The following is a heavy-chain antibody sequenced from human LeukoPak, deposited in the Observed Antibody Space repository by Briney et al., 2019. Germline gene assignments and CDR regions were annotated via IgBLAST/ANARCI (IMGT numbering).Heavy chain of an antibody. CDR3: ARGGLGSAFDN. CDR1: GFTFSSYA. V-gene: IGHV3-23*01. D-gene: IGHD3-10*01. J-gene: IGHJ4*02. CDR2: ISGSGGST. Sequence: GGSLRLSCAASGFTFSSYALSWVRQAPGKGLECVSAISGSGGSTSSADSLKGRFTISKDNSKNTLYLQINRLRTDDTAVFYWARGGLGSAFDNWGQGTLVTVSS.